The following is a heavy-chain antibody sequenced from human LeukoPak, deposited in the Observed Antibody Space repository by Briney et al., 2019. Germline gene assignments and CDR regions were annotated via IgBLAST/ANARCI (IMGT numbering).Heavy chain of an antibody. CDR2: ISGSGGST. CDR1: GFTFSSYS. Sequence: GGYLRLSCAASGFTFSSYSMNWVRQAPGKGLEWVSAISGSGGSTYYADSVKGRFTISRDNSKNTLYPQMNSLRAEDTAVYYCAKGYQTMDYWGQGTLVTVSS. V-gene: IGHV3-23*01. D-gene: IGHD3-10*01. CDR3: AKGYQTMDY. J-gene: IGHJ4*02.